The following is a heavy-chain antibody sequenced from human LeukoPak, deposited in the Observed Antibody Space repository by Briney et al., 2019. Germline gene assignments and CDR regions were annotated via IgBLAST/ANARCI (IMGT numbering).Heavy chain of an antibody. D-gene: IGHD5-18*01. CDR2: IYTSGST. CDR3: AREGYSYGILKIDY. V-gene: IGHV4-4*07. J-gene: IGHJ4*02. CDR1: GGSISSYY. Sequence: PSETLSLTCTVSGGSISSYYWSWIRQPAGKGLEWIGRIYTSGSTNYNPSPKSRVTISVDTSKNQFSLKLSSVTAADTAVYYCAREGYSYGILKIDYWGQGTLVTVSS.